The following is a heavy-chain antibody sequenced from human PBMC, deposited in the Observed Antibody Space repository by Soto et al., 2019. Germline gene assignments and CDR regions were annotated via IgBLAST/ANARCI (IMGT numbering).Heavy chain of an antibody. J-gene: IGHJ4*02. CDR3: AHLPILYYDSSGPFDY. V-gene: IGHV2-5*01. D-gene: IGHD3-22*01. CDR1: GFSLSTSGMG. Sequence: SGPTLVKPTQTLTLTCTFSGFSLSTSGMGVGWIRQPPGKALEWLALIYWNDDKRYSPSLKSRLTITKDTSKNQVVLTMTNMDPVDTATYYCAHLPILYYDSSGPFDYWGQGTLVTVSS. CDR2: IYWNDDK.